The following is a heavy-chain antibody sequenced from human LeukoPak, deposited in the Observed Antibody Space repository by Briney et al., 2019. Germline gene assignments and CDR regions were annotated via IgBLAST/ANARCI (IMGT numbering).Heavy chain of an antibody. V-gene: IGHV3-23*01. J-gene: IGHJ5*02. CDR2: ISGSGGST. D-gene: IGHD3-10*01. CDR3: AKSLYYYGPNNWFDP. CDR1: GFTSSSYA. Sequence: GGSLRLSCAASGFTSSSYAMSWVRQAPGKGLEWVSAISGSGGSTYYADSVKGRFTISRDNSKNTLYLQMNSLRAEDTAVYYCAKSLYYYGPNNWFDPWGQGTLVTVSS.